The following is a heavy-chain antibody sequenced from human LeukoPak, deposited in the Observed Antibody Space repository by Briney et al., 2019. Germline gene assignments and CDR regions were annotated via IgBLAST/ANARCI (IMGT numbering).Heavy chain of an antibody. J-gene: IGHJ6*03. CDR3: ARVRRAVAGQIYYYYYMDV. CDR2: IYYRGTT. Sequence: SETLSLTCTVSGDSITSGSYYWGWVRQPPGTGLEWLGTIYYRGTTYYNPSLKSRVTISVDTSKNQFSLRLSSVTAADTAVYYCARVRRAVAGQIYYYYYMDVWGKGTTVTVSS. D-gene: IGHD6-19*01. CDR1: GDSITSGSYY. V-gene: IGHV4-39*07.